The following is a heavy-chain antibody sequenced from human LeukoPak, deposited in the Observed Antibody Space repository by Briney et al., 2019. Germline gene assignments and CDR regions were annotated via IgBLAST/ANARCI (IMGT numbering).Heavy chain of an antibody. D-gene: IGHD2-8*01. Sequence: QPGGSLRLSCAASGFTFSSYGMHWVRQAPGKGLEWVAVIWYDGSNKYYADSVKGRFTISRDNSKNTLYLQMNSLRAEDTAVYYCARGLSNNGGLDYWGQGTLVTVSS. CDR1: GFTFSSYG. V-gene: IGHV3-33*01. CDR2: IWYDGSNK. CDR3: ARGLSNNGGLDY. J-gene: IGHJ4*02.